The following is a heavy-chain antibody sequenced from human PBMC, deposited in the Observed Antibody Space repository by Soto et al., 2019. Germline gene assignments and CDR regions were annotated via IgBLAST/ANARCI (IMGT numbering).Heavy chain of an antibody. CDR2: IIPIFGTA. D-gene: IGHD1-26*01. Sequence: GXSVKVSCQASGGTFSSYAISLVRQAPGQGLEWMGGIIPIFGTANYAQKFQGRVTITADESTSTAYMELSSLRSEDTAVYYCAGERRNYAGATTVDAFDIWGQGTMVTVSS. V-gene: IGHV1-69*13. CDR1: GGTFSSYA. CDR3: AGERRNYAGATTVDAFDI. J-gene: IGHJ3*02.